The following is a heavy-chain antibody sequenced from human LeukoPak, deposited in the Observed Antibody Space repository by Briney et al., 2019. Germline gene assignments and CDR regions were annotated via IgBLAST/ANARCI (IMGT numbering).Heavy chain of an antibody. D-gene: IGHD5-18*01. CDR2: IDYRGST. CDR1: GDSISTYY. Sequence: SETLSLTCTVSGDSISTYYWSWIRQPPGKGLEWIAYIDYRGSTTYNPSLRSRVTISVDTSRNRFSLKLSSVTAADTAVYYCARSRSGYSYDHAAFEIWGQGTMVTVSS. V-gene: IGHV4-59*01. J-gene: IGHJ3*02. CDR3: ARSRSGYSYDHAAFEI.